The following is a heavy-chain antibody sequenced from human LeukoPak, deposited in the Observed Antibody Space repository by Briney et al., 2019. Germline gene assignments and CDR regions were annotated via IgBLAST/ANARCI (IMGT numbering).Heavy chain of an antibody. Sequence: GGSLRLSCAASGFTFSSYSMNWVRQAPGKGLEWVSSISSSSSYIYYADSVKGRFTISRDNAKNSLYLQMNSLRAEDTAVYYCARDLDYYDSSGYYYPSGIRAFDIWGQGTMVTVSS. V-gene: IGHV3-21*01. CDR2: ISSSSSYI. CDR1: GFTFSSYS. D-gene: IGHD3-22*01. CDR3: ARDLDYYDSSGYYYPSGIRAFDI. J-gene: IGHJ3*02.